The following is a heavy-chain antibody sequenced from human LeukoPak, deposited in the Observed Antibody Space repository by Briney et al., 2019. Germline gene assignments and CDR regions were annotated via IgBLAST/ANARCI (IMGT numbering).Heavy chain of an antibody. CDR1: GFTFSSYS. Sequence: GGSLRLSCAASGFTFSSYSMNWVRQAPGKGLEWVSSISSSSSYIYYADSVKGRFTISRDNAKNSLYLQMNSLRAEDTAVYYCARDVPADYYDSSGYSLDYWGQGTQVTVSS. V-gene: IGHV3-21*01. J-gene: IGHJ4*02. D-gene: IGHD3-22*01. CDR3: ARDVPADYYDSSGYSLDY. CDR2: ISSSSSYI.